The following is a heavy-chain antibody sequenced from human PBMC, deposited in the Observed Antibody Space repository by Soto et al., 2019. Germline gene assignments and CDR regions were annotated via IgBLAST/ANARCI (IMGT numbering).Heavy chain of an antibody. Sequence: EVQLLESGGGLVQPGGSLRLSCAASRFTFSRNVMTWVRQAPGKGLEWVSTISGSGGSTYYVDSVKGRFTISRDNSKSTLYLQMNNLRDEDTALYFCASSYSSGWYNYWGQGTLVTASS. D-gene: IGHD6-19*01. V-gene: IGHV3-23*01. CDR3: ASSYSSGWYNY. CDR2: ISGSGGST. CDR1: RFTFSRNV. J-gene: IGHJ4*02.